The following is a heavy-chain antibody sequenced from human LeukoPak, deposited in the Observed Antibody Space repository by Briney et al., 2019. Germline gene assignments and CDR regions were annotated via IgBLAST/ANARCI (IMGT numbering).Heavy chain of an antibody. V-gene: IGHV3-48*04. Sequence: GGSLRLSWAASGIIFRSNNMNWVRQAPGKGLEWVSYISSSSNTIYYADSVKGRFTISRDNAKNSLYLQMNSLRAEDTAVYYCATSGYSNSDYWGQGTLVTVSS. CDR2: ISSSSNTI. CDR3: ATSGYSNSDY. D-gene: IGHD4-11*01. CDR1: GIIFRSNN. J-gene: IGHJ4*02.